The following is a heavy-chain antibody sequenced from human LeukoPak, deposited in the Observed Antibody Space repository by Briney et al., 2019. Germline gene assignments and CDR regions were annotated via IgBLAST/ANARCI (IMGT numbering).Heavy chain of an antibody. Sequence: PSETLSLTCTVSGGSISSGGYYWSWIRQHPGKGLEWIGYIYYSGSTYYNPSLKSRVTISVDTSKNQFSLKLSSVTAADTAVYYCARDTCSSTSCYHYYGMDVWGQGTTVTVSS. J-gene: IGHJ6*02. D-gene: IGHD2-2*01. CDR1: GGSISSGGYY. V-gene: IGHV4-31*03. CDR3: ARDTCSSTSCYHYYGMDV. CDR2: IYYSGST.